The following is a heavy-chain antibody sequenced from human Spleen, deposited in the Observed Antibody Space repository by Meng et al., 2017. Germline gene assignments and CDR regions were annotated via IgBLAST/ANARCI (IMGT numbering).Heavy chain of an antibody. CDR3: ARESPPGIAAAGNDY. D-gene: IGHD6-13*01. V-gene: IGHV3-23*01. CDR2: LSGGGFTT. J-gene: IGHJ4*02. Sequence: GGSLRLSCAVSGFSFSSYAMSWVRHAPGKGLEWVSALSGGGFTTYYADSVKGRFAISSLQMNSLRVEDTALYYCARESPPGIAAAGNDYWGQGTLVTVSS. CDR1: GFSFSSYA.